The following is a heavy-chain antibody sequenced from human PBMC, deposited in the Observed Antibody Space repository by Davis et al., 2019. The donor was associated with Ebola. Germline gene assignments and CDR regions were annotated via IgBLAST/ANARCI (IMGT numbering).Heavy chain of an antibody. CDR1: GFTFSSYG. CDR2: IWYDGSNK. D-gene: IGHD2-8*02. V-gene: IGHV3-33*01. Sequence: PGGSLRPSCAASGFTFSSYGMHWVRQAPGKGLEWVAVIWYDGSNKYYADSVKGRFTISRDNSKNTLYLQMNSLRAEDTAVYYCARDTGAYYYYYMDVWGKGTTVTVSS. CDR3: ARDTGAYYYYYMDV. J-gene: IGHJ6*03.